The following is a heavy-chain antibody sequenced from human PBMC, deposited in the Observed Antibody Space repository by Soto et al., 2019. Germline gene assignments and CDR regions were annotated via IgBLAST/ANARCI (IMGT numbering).Heavy chain of an antibody. V-gene: IGHV1-69*13. D-gene: IGHD4-17*01. Sequence: SVKVSCKASGGTFSSYATSWVRQAPGQALEWMGGIIPIFGTANYAQKFQGRVTITADESTSTAYMELSSLRSEDTAVYYRASRTTVVTTTHYYYYYGMDVWGQGTTVTVSS. CDR2: IIPIFGTA. J-gene: IGHJ6*02. CDR1: GGTFSSYA. CDR3: ASRTTVVTTTHYYYYYGMDV.